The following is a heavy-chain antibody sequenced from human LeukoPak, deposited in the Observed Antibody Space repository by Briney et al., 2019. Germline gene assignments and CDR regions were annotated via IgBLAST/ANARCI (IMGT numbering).Heavy chain of an antibody. CDR3: ARTAKLVLPFFDY. CDR1: GFTFSSYA. Sequence: SGRSLRLSCAASGFTFSSYAMHWVRQAPGKGLEWVAVISYDGSNKYYADSVKGRFTISRDNSKNTLYLQMNSLRAEDTAVYYCARTAKLVLPFFDYWGQGTLVTVSS. V-gene: IGHV3-30-3*01. D-gene: IGHD2-15*01. J-gene: IGHJ4*02. CDR2: ISYDGSNK.